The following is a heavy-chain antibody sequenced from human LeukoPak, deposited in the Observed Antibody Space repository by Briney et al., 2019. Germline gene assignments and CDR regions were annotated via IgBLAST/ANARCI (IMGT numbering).Heavy chain of an antibody. V-gene: IGHV4-39*01. CDR3: ARRKVVRFPFDY. J-gene: IGHJ4*02. CDR2: IYYSGST. Sequence: SETLSLTCTVSGGSISSSSYYWGWIRQPPGKGLEWIGSIYYSGSTYYNPSLKSRVTISVDTSKNQFSLKLSSVTAADTAVYYCARRKVVRFPFDYWGQGTLVTVSS. CDR1: GGSISSSSYY. D-gene: IGHD3-10*01.